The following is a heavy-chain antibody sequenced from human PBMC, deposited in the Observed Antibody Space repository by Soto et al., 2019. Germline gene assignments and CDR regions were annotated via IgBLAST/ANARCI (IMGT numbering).Heavy chain of an antibody. J-gene: IGHJ4*02. CDR1: GFTFSTYG. CDR3: VRSAAAGTGVSDN. CDR2: IWYDGNIK. D-gene: IGHD6-13*01. Sequence: QVQLLESGGGVVPPGRSLRLSCAASGFTFSTYGMNWVRQAPGKGLEWVAVIWYDGNIKDYAESVRGRFTISRDNSKSTLYLQMNRLRADDTAVYSCVRSAAAGTGVSDNWGQGTLVTVSS. V-gene: IGHV3-33*01.